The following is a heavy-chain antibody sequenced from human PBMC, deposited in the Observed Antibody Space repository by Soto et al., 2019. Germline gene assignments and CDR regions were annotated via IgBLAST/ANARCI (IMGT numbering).Heavy chain of an antibody. Sequence: SETLSLTCTVSGGSISSYYWSWIRQPPGKGLEWIGYIYYSGSTNYNPSLKSRVTISVDTPKNQFSLKLSSVTAADTAVYYCARGTSNGLLWFGELLPLDYWGQGTLVTVSS. D-gene: IGHD3-10*01. CDR2: IYYSGST. V-gene: IGHV4-59*08. J-gene: IGHJ4*02. CDR1: GGSISSYY. CDR3: ARGTSNGLLWFGELLPLDY.